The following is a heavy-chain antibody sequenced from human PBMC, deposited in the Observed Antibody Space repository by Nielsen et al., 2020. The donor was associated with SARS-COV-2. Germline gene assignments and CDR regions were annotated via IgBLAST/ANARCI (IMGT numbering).Heavy chain of an antibody. J-gene: IGHJ2*01. D-gene: IGHD1-14*01. Sequence: GESLKISCAASGFTFSDYYMSWIRQAPGKGLEWVSYISGSSSYTNYTDSVKGRFTISRDNAKNSLYLQMNSLRAEDTAVYYCARGGTTGYFDLWGRGTLVTVSS. CDR3: ARGGTTGYFDL. CDR2: ISGSSSYT. V-gene: IGHV3-11*05. CDR1: GFTFSDYY.